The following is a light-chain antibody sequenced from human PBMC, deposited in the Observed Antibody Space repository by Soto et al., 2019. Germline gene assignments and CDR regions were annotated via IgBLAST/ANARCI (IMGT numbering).Light chain of an antibody. V-gene: IGLV2-14*01. J-gene: IGLJ2*01. CDR1: SSDVGGYNY. CDR2: EVS. Sequence: QSALTQPASVSGSPGQSITISCTGTSSDVGGYNYVSWYQQHPGKAPKLMIYEVSNRPSGVSNRFSGSKPGNTASLTISGLQAEDEADYYCSSYTSSSTLEVVFGGGTKLTVL. CDR3: SSYTSSSTLEVV.